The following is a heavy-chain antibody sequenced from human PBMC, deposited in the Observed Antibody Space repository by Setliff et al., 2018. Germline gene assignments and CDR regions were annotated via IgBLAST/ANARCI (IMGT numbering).Heavy chain of an antibody. CDR3: ARMSGFQYIDV. J-gene: IGHJ6*03. CDR2: IYTSWST. V-gene: IGHV4-61*09. D-gene: IGHD3-3*01. CDR1: GDSISSRRNY. Sequence: SETLSLTCTVSGDSISSRRNYWGWFRQPAGKELEWIGQIYTSWSTNYNPSLKSRVTISLDTSKNQFSLSLTSVTAEDTAVYYCARMSGFQYIDVWDKGTTVS.